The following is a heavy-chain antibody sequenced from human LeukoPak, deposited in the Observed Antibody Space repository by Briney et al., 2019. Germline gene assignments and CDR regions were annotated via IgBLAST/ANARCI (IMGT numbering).Heavy chain of an antibody. CDR3: ARGGIQLWSNWFDP. CDR1: GGSISSGGYY. CDR2: IYYSGST. Sequence: SETLSLTCTVSGGSISSGGYYWSWIRQHPGKGLEWIGYIYYSGSTYYNPSLKSRVTISVDTSKNQFSLKLSSVTAADTAVYYCARGGIQLWSNWFDPWGQGTLVTVSS. J-gene: IGHJ5*02. D-gene: IGHD5-18*01. V-gene: IGHV4-30-4*08.